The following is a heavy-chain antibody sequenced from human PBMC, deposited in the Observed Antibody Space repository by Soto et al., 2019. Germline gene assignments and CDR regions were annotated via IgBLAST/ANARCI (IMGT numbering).Heavy chain of an antibody. J-gene: IGHJ6*02. CDR3: ARGPLYFYGSGSYYTGGYYGMDV. CDR2: INAGNGNT. Sequence: ASVKVSCKASGYTFTSYAMHWVRQAPGQRLEWMGWINAGNGNTKYSQKFQGRVTITRDTSASTAYMELSSLRSEDTAVYYCARGPLYFYGSGSYYTGGYYGMDVWGQGTTVTVSS. CDR1: GYTFTSYA. V-gene: IGHV1-3*01. D-gene: IGHD3-10*01.